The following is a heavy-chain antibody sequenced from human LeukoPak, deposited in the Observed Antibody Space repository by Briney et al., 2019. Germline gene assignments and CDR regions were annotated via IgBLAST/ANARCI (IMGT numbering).Heavy chain of an antibody. Sequence: GGSLRLSCAASGFTFSTYSMNWVRQAPGKGLEWDSSISSGSSYIYYADSVKGRFTISRDNAKNSLYLQMNSLRAEDTAVYYCARDLGGVAAAGTILHWGQGTLVTVSS. J-gene: IGHJ4*02. V-gene: IGHV3-21*01. CDR1: GFTFSTYS. CDR3: ARDLGGVAAAGTILH. D-gene: IGHD6-13*01. CDR2: ISSGSSYI.